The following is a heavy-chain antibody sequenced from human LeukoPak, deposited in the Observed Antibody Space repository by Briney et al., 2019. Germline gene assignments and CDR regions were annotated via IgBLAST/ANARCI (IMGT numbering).Heavy chain of an antibody. D-gene: IGHD1-1*01. J-gene: IGHJ4*02. V-gene: IGHV3-30*02. CDR1: GFTFSSYG. CDR2: VRYDGKNQ. Sequence: GGSLRLSCTASGFTFSSYGIHWVRQAPGKGLEWVSFVRYDGKNQYYADSVKGRFTVSRDNARNSLYLQMNSLRPEDTAVYYCARDQDWNDRGGLDYWGQGTLVTVSS. CDR3: ARDQDWNDRGGLDY.